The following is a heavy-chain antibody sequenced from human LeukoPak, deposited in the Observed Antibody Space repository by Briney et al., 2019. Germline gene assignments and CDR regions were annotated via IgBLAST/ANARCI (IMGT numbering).Heavy chain of an antibody. CDR1: GVSISSGGYS. CDR2: IYYSGST. V-gene: IGHV4-30-4*07. J-gene: IGHJ3*02. D-gene: IGHD3-22*01. CDR3: ARAMIEAFDI. Sequence: SESLSLTCAVSGVSISSGGYSWSWIRQPPGKGLEWIGYIYYSGSTYYNPSLKSRVTISVDTSKNQFSLKLSSVTAADTAVYYCARAMIEAFDIWGQGTMVTVSS.